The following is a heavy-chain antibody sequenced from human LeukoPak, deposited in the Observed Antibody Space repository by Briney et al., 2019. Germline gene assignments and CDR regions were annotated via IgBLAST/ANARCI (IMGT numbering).Heavy chain of an antibody. CDR3: ARKGCSGGSCPTRRVYYFDY. J-gene: IGHJ4*02. D-gene: IGHD2-15*01. V-gene: IGHV3-9*01. Sequence: GRSLRLSCAASGFTFDDYAMHWVRQAPGKGLEWVSGISWNSGSIGYADSVKGRFTISRDNSKNTVYLQMNSLRAEDTAVYYCARKGCSGGSCPTRRVYYFDYWGQGTLVTVSS. CDR2: ISWNSGSI. CDR1: GFTFDDYA.